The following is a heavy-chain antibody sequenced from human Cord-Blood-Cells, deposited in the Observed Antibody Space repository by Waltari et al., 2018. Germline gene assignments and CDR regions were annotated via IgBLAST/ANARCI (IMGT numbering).Heavy chain of an antibody. CDR1: GGSFSGYY. CDR3: ARAYYDSSGYYTFDY. V-gene: IGHV4-34*01. CDR2: INHSGRT. Sequence: QVQLQQWGAGLLKPSETLSLTCAVYGGSFSGYYWSWIRQPPGKGLEWLGEINHSGRTNYNPSLKSRVTISVDTSKNQFSLKLSSVTAADTAVYYCARAYYDSSGYYTFDYWGQGTLVTVSS. D-gene: IGHD3-22*01. J-gene: IGHJ4*02.